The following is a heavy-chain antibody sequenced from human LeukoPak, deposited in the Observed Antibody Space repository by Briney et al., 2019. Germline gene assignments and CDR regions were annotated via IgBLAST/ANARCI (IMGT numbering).Heavy chain of an antibody. J-gene: IGHJ4*02. V-gene: IGHV5-51*01. CDR3: ARYYEGHVDY. D-gene: IGHD3-22*01. CDR2: IYPGDSDT. Sequence: GEFLKISCKGSGYSFTSYWIGWVRQMPGKGLEWMGIIYPGDSDTRYSPSFQGQVTISADKSTAYLQWSSLKASDTATYYCARYYEGHVDYWGQGTLVTVSS. CDR1: GYSFTSYW.